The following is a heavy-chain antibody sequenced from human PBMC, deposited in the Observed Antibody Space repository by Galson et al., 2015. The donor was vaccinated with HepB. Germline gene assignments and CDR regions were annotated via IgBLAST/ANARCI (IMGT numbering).Heavy chain of an antibody. J-gene: IGHJ4*02. CDR1: GDSVSSKTAA. V-gene: IGHV6-1*01. CDR3: ARDRGRDGNNAGFDY. Sequence: CAISGDSVSSKTAAWNWVRQSPSRGLEWLGRTYFDSNPKWSNDYAVSMKSRITVNPETSKNQFSLQLNSVTHEDTAVYYCARDRGRDGNNAGFDYWGQGTLVTVSS. D-gene: IGHD5-24*01. CDR2: TYFDSNPKWSN.